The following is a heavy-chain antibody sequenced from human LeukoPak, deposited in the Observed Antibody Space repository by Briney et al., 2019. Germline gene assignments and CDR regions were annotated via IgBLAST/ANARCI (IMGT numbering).Heavy chain of an antibody. CDR1: GFTFSSYA. CDR3: ARDPYCSGGSCYNDIQH. V-gene: IGHV3-21*01. J-gene: IGHJ1*01. CDR2: ISSSSSYI. D-gene: IGHD2-15*01. Sequence: SGGSLRLSCAASGFTFSSYAMSWVRQAPGKGLEWVSSISSSSSYIYYADSVKGRFTISRDNAKNSLYLQMNSLRAEDTAVYYCARDPYCSGGSCYNDIQHWGQGTLVTVSS.